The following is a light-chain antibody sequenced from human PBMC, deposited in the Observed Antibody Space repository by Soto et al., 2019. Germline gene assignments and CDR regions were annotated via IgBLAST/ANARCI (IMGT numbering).Light chain of an antibody. CDR1: QNISNY. V-gene: IGKV1-39*01. J-gene: IGKJ2*01. CDR3: QQSFLPPYT. CDR2: VAS. Sequence: DIQVTQSPPSLSASVGERVTINCRATQNISNYLNWYQQKPGEAPKLVIYVASALQTGVSSRFSGGGSGTDFTLTVSSLQPDDFATYFCQQSFLPPYTFGQGTKLEI.